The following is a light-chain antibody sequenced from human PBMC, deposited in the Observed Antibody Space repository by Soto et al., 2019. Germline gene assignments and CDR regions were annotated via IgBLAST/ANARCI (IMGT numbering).Light chain of an antibody. CDR3: AAWDDSLNAWV. J-gene: IGLJ3*02. V-gene: IGLV1-44*01. Sequence: QSVLTQPPSASGAPGQRVTISCSGSSSNIGSNTVNWYQQLPGTTPQLLIYSTKQRPSWVPDRFSGSKSGTSASLAISGLQSEDEADYYCAAWDDSLNAWVFGGGTKVTVL. CDR1: SSNIGSNT. CDR2: STK.